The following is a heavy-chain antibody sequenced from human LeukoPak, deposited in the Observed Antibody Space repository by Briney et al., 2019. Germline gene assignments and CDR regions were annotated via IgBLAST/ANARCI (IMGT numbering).Heavy chain of an antibody. V-gene: IGHV4-38-2*01. Sequence: SETLSLTCAVSGYSIINNNYWGWIRQPPGKGLEWIGHIYHGGSTYYNPSLKSRVTISVDTSKNQFSVKLNSVTAAGTAVYYCARTSLTGILHDFDHWGQGALVTVSS. CDR2: IYHGGST. CDR1: GYSIINNNY. J-gene: IGHJ4*02. CDR3: ARTSLTGILHDFDH. D-gene: IGHD3-9*01.